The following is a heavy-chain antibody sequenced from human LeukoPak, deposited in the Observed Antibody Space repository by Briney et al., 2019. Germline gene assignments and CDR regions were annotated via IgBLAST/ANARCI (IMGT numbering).Heavy chain of an antibody. J-gene: IGHJ5*02. CDR3: ARDIPGYCSSTSCRGNWFDP. V-gene: IGHV4-59*12. Sequence: SETLSLTCTVSGGSFSCYYWNWIRQPPGKGLEWIGYIYYSGSTNYNPSLTSRVTISLDTSKNQFSLKLNSVTAADTAVYYCARDIPGYCSSTSCRGNWFDPWGQGTLVTVSS. D-gene: IGHD2-2*01. CDR1: GGSFSCYY. CDR2: IYYSGST.